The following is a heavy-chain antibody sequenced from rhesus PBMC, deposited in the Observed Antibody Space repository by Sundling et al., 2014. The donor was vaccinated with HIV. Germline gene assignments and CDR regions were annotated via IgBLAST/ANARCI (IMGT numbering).Heavy chain of an antibody. Sequence: EVQLVESGGGLAKPGGSLRLSCAASGFTFSNYWMYWVRQAPGKGLEWISAINSAGSSTYYADSVKGRFTISRENAKNTLYLQMDSLRAEDTAVYYCARVMGGTFDYWGQGVLVTVSS. CDR3: ARVMGGTFDY. D-gene: IGHD2-27*01. CDR1: GFTFSNYW. CDR2: INSAGSST. V-gene: IGHV3-28*02. J-gene: IGHJ4*01.